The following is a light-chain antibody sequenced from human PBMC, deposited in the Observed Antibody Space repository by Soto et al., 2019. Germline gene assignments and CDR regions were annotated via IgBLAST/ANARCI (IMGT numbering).Light chain of an antibody. CDR2: DAS. J-gene: IGKJ2*01. V-gene: IGKV1-33*01. Sequence: DIQMTQSPSSLSASVGDRVTITCQASQDISNYLNWYQQKPGKAPKLLIYDASNLETGVPSRFSGRNSGADFTLTISSLLPEDVATYYCQQYEGLPYTFGRGTKLEIK. CDR1: QDISNY. CDR3: QQYEGLPYT.